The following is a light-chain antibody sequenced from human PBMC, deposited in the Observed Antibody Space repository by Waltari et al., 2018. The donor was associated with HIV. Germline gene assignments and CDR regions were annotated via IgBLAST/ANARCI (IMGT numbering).Light chain of an antibody. CDR1: SSNIGAPYD. Sequence: QSVLTQPPSVSGAPGRSVIITCTGNSSNIGAPYDVHWDQQLQGAAPKFLIPVSTSLPDAARDVLCVSKYGTSASLAITGLRAGDEAYYYCQSYDSSLGASVFGGVTKLTVL. CDR3: QSYDSSLGASV. J-gene: IGLJ3*02. V-gene: IGLV1-40*01. CDR2: VST.